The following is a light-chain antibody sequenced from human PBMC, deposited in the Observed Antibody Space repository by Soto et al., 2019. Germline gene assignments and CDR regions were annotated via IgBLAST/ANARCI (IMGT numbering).Light chain of an antibody. Sequence: EIVLTQSPGTLSLSPGERATLSCRASQSVSSSYLAWYQQKPGQAPRLLIYGASSRATGIPDRFSGSGSGTDFTLTISRLEPEDFAMYYCQQYGSSPLTFGGGTNVEIK. CDR3: QQYGSSPLT. J-gene: IGKJ4*01. CDR1: QSVSSSY. V-gene: IGKV3-20*01. CDR2: GAS.